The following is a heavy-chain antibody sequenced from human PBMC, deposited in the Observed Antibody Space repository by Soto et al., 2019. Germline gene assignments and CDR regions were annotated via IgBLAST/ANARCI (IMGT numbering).Heavy chain of an antibody. J-gene: IGHJ5*02. V-gene: IGHV3-33*01. Sequence: PGGSLRLSCAASGFTFSSYGMHWVRQAPGKGLEWVAVIWYDGSNKYYADSVKGRFTISRDNSKNTLYLQMNSLRAEDTAVYYCARDRTYYDFWSGYLFDPWGQGTLVTVS. CDR3: ARDRTYYDFWSGYLFDP. CDR1: GFTFSSYG. D-gene: IGHD3-3*01. CDR2: IWYDGSNK.